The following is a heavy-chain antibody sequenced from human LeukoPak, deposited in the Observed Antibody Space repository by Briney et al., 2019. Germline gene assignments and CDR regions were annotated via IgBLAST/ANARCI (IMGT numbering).Heavy chain of an antibody. J-gene: IGHJ4*02. CDR3: ARGEDSIRPFDY. CDR2: VYYTGST. D-gene: IGHD1-26*01. CDR1: GGSITSRY. Sequence: PPETLSLTCTVSGGSITSRYWSWIRQPPGKGLEWIGHVYYTGSTNYNPSLKSRVTISVDTSKSQFSLKLSSVTAADTAVYYCARGEDSIRPFDYWGQGTLVTVSS. V-gene: IGHV4-59*11.